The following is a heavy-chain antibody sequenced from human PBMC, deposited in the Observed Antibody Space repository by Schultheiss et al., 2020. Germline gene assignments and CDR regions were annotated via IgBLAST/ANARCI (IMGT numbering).Heavy chain of an antibody. V-gene: IGHV3-30*04. Sequence: GSLRLSCAASGFTFSSYAMHWVRQAPGKGLEWVAVISYDGSNKYYADSVKGRFTISRDNSKNTLYLQMNSLRAEDTAVYYCARVSGSRRFDPWGQGTLVTVSS. CDR3: ARVSGSRRFDP. D-gene: IGHD3-10*01. CDR2: ISYDGSNK. J-gene: IGHJ5*02. CDR1: GFTFSSYA.